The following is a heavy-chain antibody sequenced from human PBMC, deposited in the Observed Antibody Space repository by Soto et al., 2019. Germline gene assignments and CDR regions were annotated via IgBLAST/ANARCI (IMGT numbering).Heavy chain of an antibody. J-gene: IGHJ4*02. CDR2: ITAIVSDP. Sequence: GGSLRLSCAASGLTFSAYAMNWVRQAPGKGLEWVPGITAIVSDPYYADSVKGRFTISRDNSKNTLYLQMTSLRAEDTAVYYCAKESTRRRFDSWGQGTLVTVSS. V-gene: IGHV3-23*01. CDR3: AKESTRRRFDS. CDR1: GLTFSAYA.